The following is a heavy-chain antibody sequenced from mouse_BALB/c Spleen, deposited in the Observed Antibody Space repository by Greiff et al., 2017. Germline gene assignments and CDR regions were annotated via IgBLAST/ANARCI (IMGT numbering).Heavy chain of an antibody. Sequence: QVQLQQSGAELVRPGTSVKVSCKASGYAFTNYLIEWVKQRPGQGLEWIGVINPGSGGTNYNEKFKGKATLTADKSSSTAYMQLSSLKSDDSAVYFCARYGPYGNYAMDYWGQGTSVTVSS. CDR1: GYAFTNYL. CDR2: INPGSGGT. V-gene: IGHV1-54*01. J-gene: IGHJ4*01. CDR3: ARYGPYGNYAMDY. D-gene: IGHD2-1*01.